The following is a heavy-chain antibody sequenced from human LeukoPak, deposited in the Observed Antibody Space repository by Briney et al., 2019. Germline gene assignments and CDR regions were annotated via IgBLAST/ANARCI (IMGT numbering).Heavy chain of an antibody. J-gene: IGHJ4*02. V-gene: IGHV3-7*01. CDR1: GFTFSNYW. CDR2: IKTDGSEK. D-gene: IGHD2/OR15-2a*01. Sequence: GGSLRLSCEGSGFTFSNYWMGWVRQAPGKGLQWVANIKTDGSEKYYVDSVKGRFTISRDNARNSLYLQMNSLRAEDTAVYYCAGAAYFLAYWGQGTLVTVSS. CDR3: AGAAYFLAY.